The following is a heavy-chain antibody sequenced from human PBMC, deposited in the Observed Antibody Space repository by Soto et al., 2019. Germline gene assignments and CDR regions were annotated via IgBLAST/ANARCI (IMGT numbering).Heavy chain of an antibody. CDR1: GGSISSRSYY. CDR2: IYYSGNT. V-gene: IGHV4-39*01. Sequence: SETLSLTCSVSGGSISSRSYYWGWIRQPPGKGLEWIASIYYSGNTYYNPSLKSRVTISVDTSKNQFSLKLNSVTAADTAVYYCARHEPYEYGSGIDYWGQGTLVTVSS. D-gene: IGHD3-10*01. J-gene: IGHJ4*02. CDR3: ARHEPYEYGSGIDY.